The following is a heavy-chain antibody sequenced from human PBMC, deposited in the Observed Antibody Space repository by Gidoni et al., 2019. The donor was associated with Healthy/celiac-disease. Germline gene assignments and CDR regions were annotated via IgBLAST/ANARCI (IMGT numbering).Heavy chain of an antibody. D-gene: IGHD1-26*01. Sequence: QVQLVQSGAEVKKPGSSVKVSCKHSGATFSSYAISWVRQAPGQGLEWMGGIIPIFGTANYAQKFQGRVTITADESTSTAYMELSSLRSEDTAVYYCASSGELLLYWGYFDYWGQGTLVTVSS. CDR1: GATFSSYA. CDR3: ASSGELLLYWGYFDY. J-gene: IGHJ4*02. CDR2: IIPIFGTA. V-gene: IGHV1-69*01.